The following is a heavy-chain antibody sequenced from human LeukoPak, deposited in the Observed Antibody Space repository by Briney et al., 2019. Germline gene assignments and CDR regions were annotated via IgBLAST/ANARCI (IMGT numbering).Heavy chain of an antibody. Sequence: GGSLRLSCEASGFTFSSYAMSWVRQAPGKGLEWVSVISGSGVGPYYADSVKGRFTIFRDNSKNMLYLQINSLRAEDTAVYYCTKAVPYGGYGGKPSMDYAMDVWGQGTTVTVSS. CDR2: ISGSGVGP. CDR3: TKAVPYGGYGGKPSMDYAMDV. D-gene: IGHD5-12*01. CDR1: GFTFSSYA. V-gene: IGHV3-23*01. J-gene: IGHJ6*02.